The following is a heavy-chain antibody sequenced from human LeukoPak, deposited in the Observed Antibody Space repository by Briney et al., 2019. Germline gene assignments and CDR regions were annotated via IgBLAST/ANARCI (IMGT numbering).Heavy chain of an antibody. V-gene: IGHV3-74*01. Sequence: GGSLRLSCAASGFTFSFNSMHWVRQGPGKGLVWVSRIKRDGSGATYADSVKGRVTISRDNAKNTLYLQMNSLRAEDTAVYYCARSNGFGMDVWGQGTTVTVSS. J-gene: IGHJ6*01. D-gene: IGHD2-8*01. CDR2: IKRDGSGA. CDR3: ARSNGFGMDV. CDR1: GFTFSFNS.